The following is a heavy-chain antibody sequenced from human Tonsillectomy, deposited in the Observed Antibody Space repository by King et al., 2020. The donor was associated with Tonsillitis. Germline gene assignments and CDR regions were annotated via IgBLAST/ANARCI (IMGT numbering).Heavy chain of an antibody. D-gene: IGHD6-19*01. J-gene: IGHJ5*02. CDR3: ARAGPPDSAGWYWFDP. Sequence: QLQESGPGLVKPSQTLSVTCAVSGNSITSGGYSWNWIRQSPGKGLEWIGYSFYSGTTYYNPSFESRVAISVDTSKNQFSLHLRSVTAADTAVYYCARAGPPDSAGWYWFDPGGQGTLVIVSS. V-gene: IGHV4-30-4*07. CDR2: SFYSGTT. CDR1: GNSITSGGYS.